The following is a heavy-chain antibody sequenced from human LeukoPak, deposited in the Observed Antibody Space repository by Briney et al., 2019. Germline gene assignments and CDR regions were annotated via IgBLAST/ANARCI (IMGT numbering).Heavy chain of an antibody. J-gene: IGHJ4*02. D-gene: IGHD5-18*01. CDR3: ARHGYTYGPFYFNF. Sequence: PSETLSLTCTVSGGSVSNYYWSWIRQPPGKGLEWIGYIHYTGSTKYNSSLKSRVTISLDTSKNQFSLKVSSVTATDTAVYYCARHGYTYGPFYFNFWGQGTLVTVTS. CDR1: GGSVSNYY. V-gene: IGHV4-59*08. CDR2: IHYTGST.